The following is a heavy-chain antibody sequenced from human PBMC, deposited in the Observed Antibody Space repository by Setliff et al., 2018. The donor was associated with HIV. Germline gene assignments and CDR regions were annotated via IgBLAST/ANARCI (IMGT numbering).Heavy chain of an antibody. CDR2: IIPIASVP. Sequence: GASVKVSCKASGYTFTSYAMHWVRQAPGQGLEWMGGIIPIASVPNYSQKFQDRLTITADESTTTVYMDMSSLRSEDTAQYYCARGPLYGYDRGYFDYWGQGTLVTV. V-gene: IGHV1-69*10. CDR1: GYTFTSYA. CDR3: ARGPLYGYDRGYFDY. D-gene: IGHD5-12*01. J-gene: IGHJ4*02.